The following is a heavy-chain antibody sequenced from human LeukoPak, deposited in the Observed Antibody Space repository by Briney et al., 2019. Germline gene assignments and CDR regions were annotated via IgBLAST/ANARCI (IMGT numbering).Heavy chain of an antibody. Sequence: ASVKVSCKASGYTFTSYGISWVRQAPGQGLEWMGWISAYNGNTNYAQKLQGRVTMTTDTSTSTAYMELRSLRSDDTAVYYCARDRYDILTGYPPYYFDYWGQGTLVTVPS. V-gene: IGHV1-18*04. J-gene: IGHJ4*02. CDR2: ISAYNGNT. D-gene: IGHD3-9*01. CDR1: GYTFTSYG. CDR3: ARDRYDILTGYPPYYFDY.